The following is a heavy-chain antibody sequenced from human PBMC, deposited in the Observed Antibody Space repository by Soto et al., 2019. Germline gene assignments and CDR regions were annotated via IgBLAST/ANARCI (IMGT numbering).Heavy chain of an antibody. V-gene: IGHV4-59*08. CDR2: IYYSGST. Sequence: ESLKISCAASGVTFSSFSFNWVRQAPGKGLEWIGYIYYSGSTNYNPSLKSRVTISVDTSKNQFSLKLSSVTAADTAVYYCARGPILYGDYAQYFQHWGQGTLVTAPQ. CDR1: GVTFSSFS. D-gene: IGHD4-17*01. J-gene: IGHJ1*01. CDR3: ARGPILYGDYAQYFQH.